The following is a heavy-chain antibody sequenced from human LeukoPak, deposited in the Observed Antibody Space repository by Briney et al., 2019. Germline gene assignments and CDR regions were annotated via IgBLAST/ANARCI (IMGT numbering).Heavy chain of an antibody. CDR1: GFTFDDYA. CDR3: AKMYGGTYIGN. V-gene: IGHV3-9*01. Sequence: GGSLRLSCAASGFTFDDYAMHWVRQAPGKGLEWVSGISWNSGTIGYADSVKGRFTISRDNAKNSLYLQMNSLRAEDTAVYYCAKMYGGTYIGNWGQGTLVTVSS. J-gene: IGHJ4*02. CDR2: ISWNSGTI. D-gene: IGHD1-26*01.